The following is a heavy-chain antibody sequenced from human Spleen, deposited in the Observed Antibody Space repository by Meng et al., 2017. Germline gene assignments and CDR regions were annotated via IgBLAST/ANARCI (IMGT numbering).Heavy chain of an antibody. D-gene: IGHD3-22*01. CDR1: GGSISSFC. J-gene: IGHJ4*02. CDR3: ARGDSSGYYSIDY. CDR2: ICYPGST. V-gene: IGHV4-59*01. Sequence: SETLSLTCTVSGGSISSFCWSWIRQPPGKGLEWIGYICYPGSTNYNPSLKSRVTILVDTSKNQFSLKLSSVTAADTAVYYCARGDSSGYYSIDYWGQGKLVTVSS.